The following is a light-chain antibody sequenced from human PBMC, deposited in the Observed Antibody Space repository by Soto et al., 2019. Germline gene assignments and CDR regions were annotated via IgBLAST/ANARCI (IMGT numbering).Light chain of an antibody. CDR3: QQHSNWPLT. CDR1: QSVSRH. V-gene: IGKV3-11*01. J-gene: IGKJ4*01. CDR2: DAS. Sequence: EVVLTQSPATLSLSPGERATLSCRASQSVSRHLAWYQQKPGQAPRLLILDASDRATGIPARFSGSGSGTNFTLTISSLEPEDFTVYYCQQHSNWPLTFGGGTKVDIK.